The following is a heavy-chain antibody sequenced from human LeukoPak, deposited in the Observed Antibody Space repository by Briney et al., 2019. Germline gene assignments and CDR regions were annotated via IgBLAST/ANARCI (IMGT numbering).Heavy chain of an antibody. V-gene: IGHV3-20*04. Sequence: GGPLRLSCAASGFTFDDYGMRWVRQAPGKGLEWLSGINWNGGSTGYADSGKGRFTISRDNAKNSLYLQINSLRAEDTAVYYCARSSYSSSSSVWGQGTMATVSS. CDR1: GFTFDDYG. CDR2: INWNGGST. J-gene: IGHJ3*01. D-gene: IGHD6-6*01. CDR3: ARSSYSSSSSV.